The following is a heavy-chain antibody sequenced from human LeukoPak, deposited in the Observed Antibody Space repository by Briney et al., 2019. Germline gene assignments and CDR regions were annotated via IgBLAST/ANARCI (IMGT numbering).Heavy chain of an antibody. Sequence: SQTLSLTCTVPGGSISSTGYYWTWIRQPAGKGLEWIGHIDNSGSTNCNPSLKSRVTISVDTSKNQFSLNLTSVTAADTAVYYCARDCEFCDLLFYMNVWGKGTTVTVPS. V-gene: IGHV4-61*09. CDR2: IDNSGST. CDR1: GGSISSTGYY. D-gene: IGHD3-16*01. J-gene: IGHJ6*03. CDR3: ARDCEFCDLLFYMNV.